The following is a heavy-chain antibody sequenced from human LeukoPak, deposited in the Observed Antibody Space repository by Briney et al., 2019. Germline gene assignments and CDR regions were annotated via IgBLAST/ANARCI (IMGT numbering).Heavy chain of an antibody. V-gene: IGHV1-69*13. D-gene: IGHD2-15*01. CDR1: GGTFSSYA. Sequence: ASVNVSCKASGGTFSSYAISWVRQAPGQGLEWMGGIIPIFGTANYAQKFQGRVTITADESTSTAYMELSSLRSEDTAVYYCARARDIVVVVAAGGFDYWGQGTLVTVSS. J-gene: IGHJ4*02. CDR3: ARARDIVVVVAAGGFDY. CDR2: IIPIFGTA.